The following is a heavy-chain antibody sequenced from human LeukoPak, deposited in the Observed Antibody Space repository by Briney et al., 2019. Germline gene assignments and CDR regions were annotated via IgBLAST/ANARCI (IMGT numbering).Heavy chain of an antibody. CDR1: GFRFSDYG. V-gene: IGHV3-30*02. Sequence: GGSLRLSCAASGFRFSDYGMDWVRQAPGKGLEWVPFIRYDATGQYYADSVKGRFTISRDNSKSTLYLHVNNVRPDATAVYYCARGNSNGFDIWGQGTMVTVSS. CDR2: IRYDATGQ. CDR3: ARGNSNGFDI. D-gene: IGHD1-7*01. J-gene: IGHJ3*02.